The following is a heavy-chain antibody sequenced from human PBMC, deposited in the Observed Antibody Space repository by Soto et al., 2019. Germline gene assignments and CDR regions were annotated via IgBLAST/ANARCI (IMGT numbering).Heavy chain of an antibody. CDR2: FDPEDGET. Sequence: ASVKVSCKVSGYTLTELSMHWVRQARGKGLEWMGGFDPEDGETIYAQKFQGRVTMTEDTSTDTAYMELSSLRSEDTAVYYCATSLDLYDSSALNPPYWGQGTLVT. J-gene: IGHJ4*02. CDR3: ATSLDLYDSSALNPPY. CDR1: GYTLTELS. D-gene: IGHD3-22*01. V-gene: IGHV1-24*01.